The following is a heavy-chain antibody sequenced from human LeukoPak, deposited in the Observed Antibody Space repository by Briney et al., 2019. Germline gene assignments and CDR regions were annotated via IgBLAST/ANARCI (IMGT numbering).Heavy chain of an antibody. CDR1: GGTFSSYA. CDR3: AREGGYQLASKKPNWFDP. CDR2: IIPIFGTA. D-gene: IGHD5-12*01. Sequence: GSSVKVSCKASGGTFSSYAISWVRQAPGQGLEWMGGIIPIFGTANYAQKFQGRVTITADESTSTAYMELSSLRSDDTAVYYCAREGGYQLASKKPNWFDPWGQGTLVTVSS. J-gene: IGHJ5*02. V-gene: IGHV1-69*01.